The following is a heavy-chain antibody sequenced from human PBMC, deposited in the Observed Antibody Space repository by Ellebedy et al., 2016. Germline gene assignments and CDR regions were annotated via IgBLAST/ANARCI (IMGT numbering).Heavy chain of an antibody. CDR1: GLRINTYF. CDR2: LTGDGSHS. CDR3: RPGHYSDF. V-gene: IGHV3-23*01. J-gene: IGHJ4*02. Sequence: GGSLRLSXVASGLRINTYFMSWVRQAPGKGLEWVPILTGDGSHSYYADSVKGRFTISRDTSRNTVYLQMNSLRTEDTAVYYCRPGHYSDFWGQGTLVTVSS.